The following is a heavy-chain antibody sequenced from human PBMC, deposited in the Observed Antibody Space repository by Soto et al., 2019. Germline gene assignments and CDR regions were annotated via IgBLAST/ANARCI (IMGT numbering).Heavy chain of an antibody. CDR2: IYPCDSDT. V-gene: IGHV5-51*01. Sequence: GESLKISCNGSGYSFTIYWIGWVRQMPGKGLEWMGIIYPCDSDTRYSPSFQGQVTISADKSISTAYLQWSSLKASDTAMYYCARRRFGEAPRGDDAFDIWGQGTMVTVSS. CDR1: GYSFTIYW. D-gene: IGHD3-10*01. J-gene: IGHJ3*02. CDR3: ARRRFGEAPRGDDAFDI.